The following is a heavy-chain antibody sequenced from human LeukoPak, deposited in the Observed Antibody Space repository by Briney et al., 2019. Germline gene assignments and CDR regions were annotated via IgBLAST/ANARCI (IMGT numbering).Heavy chain of an antibody. CDR1: GFTFSSYA. Sequence: SGGSLRLSCAASGFTFSSYAMSWVRQAPGKGLEWVSAISGSGGSTYYADSVKGRFTISRDNSKNTLFLQMDSLRAEDTALYFCAKGSSGYFFDHWGQGSLVTVSS. V-gene: IGHV3-23*01. J-gene: IGHJ4*02. CDR2: ISGSGGST. D-gene: IGHD3-22*01. CDR3: AKGSSGYFFDH.